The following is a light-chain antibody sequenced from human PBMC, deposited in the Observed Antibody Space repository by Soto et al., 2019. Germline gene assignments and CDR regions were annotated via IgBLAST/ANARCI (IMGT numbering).Light chain of an antibody. V-gene: IGKV3-15*01. CDR2: GAS. J-gene: IGKJ1*01. CDR3: QQYNLRPPET. CDR1: QSVSTD. Sequence: ERVVSDSPGTLSVSPRGRATLSCRASQSVSTDLAWYQQRPGQAPRLLIFGASTRATGIPARFTGSGSGTEFILTISSLQSEDSAVYYCQQYNLRPPETFGQGTKV.